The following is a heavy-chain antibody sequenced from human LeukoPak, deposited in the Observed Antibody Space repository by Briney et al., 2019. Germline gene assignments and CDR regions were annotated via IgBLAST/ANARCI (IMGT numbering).Heavy chain of an antibody. V-gene: IGHV4-59*01. CDR1: GGSISSYY. CDR3: ARAPPVSSNYYGSESLSFYFDY. Sequence: PSEILSLTCTVSGGSISSYYWSWIRQPPGKGLEWIGYIYYSGSTNYNPSLKSRVTISVDTSKNQFSLKLSSVTAADTAVYYCARAPPVSSNYYGSESLSFYFDYWGQGTLVTVSS. D-gene: IGHD3-10*01. CDR2: IYYSGST. J-gene: IGHJ4*02.